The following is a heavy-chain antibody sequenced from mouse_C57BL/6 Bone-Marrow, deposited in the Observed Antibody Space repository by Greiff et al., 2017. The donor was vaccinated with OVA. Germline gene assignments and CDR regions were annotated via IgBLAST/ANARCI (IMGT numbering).Heavy chain of an antibody. CDR3: ARSLPFYYYGSSLWFAY. Sequence: VQLQQSGAELAKPGASVKLSCKASGYTFTSYWMHWVKQRPGQGLEWIGYINPSSGYTNYNQKFKDKATLTADKSSSTAYMQLSSLTYEDSAVYYCARSLPFYYYGSSLWFAYWGQGTLVTVSA. J-gene: IGHJ3*01. V-gene: IGHV1-7*01. D-gene: IGHD1-1*01. CDR1: GYTFTSYW. CDR2: INPSSGYT.